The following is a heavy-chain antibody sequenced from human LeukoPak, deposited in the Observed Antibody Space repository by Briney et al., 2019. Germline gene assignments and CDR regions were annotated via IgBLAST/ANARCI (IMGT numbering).Heavy chain of an antibody. J-gene: IGHJ4*02. Sequence: ASVKVSCKASGGTFSSYAISWVRQAPGQGLEWMGGIIPIFGTANYAQKFQGRVTITADESTSTAYMELSSLRSEDTAVYYCARGGSGSYLGGVDYWGQGTLVTVSS. D-gene: IGHD3-10*01. V-gene: IGHV1-69*13. CDR3: ARGGSGSYLGGVDY. CDR1: GGTFSSYA. CDR2: IIPIFGTA.